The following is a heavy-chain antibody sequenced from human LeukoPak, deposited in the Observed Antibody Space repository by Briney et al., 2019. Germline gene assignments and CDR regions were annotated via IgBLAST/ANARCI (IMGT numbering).Heavy chain of an antibody. CDR3: AKDPGSGSYYYFDY. J-gene: IGHJ4*02. D-gene: IGHD1-26*01. CDR2: ISYDGSNK. V-gene: IGHV3-30*18. CDR1: GFTFSSYG. Sequence: GGSLRLSCAASGFTFSSYGMHWVRQAPGKGLEWVAVISYDGSNKYYADSVKGRFTISRDNSKNTLYLQMNSLRAEDAAVYYCAKDPGSGSYYYFDYWGQGTLVTVSS.